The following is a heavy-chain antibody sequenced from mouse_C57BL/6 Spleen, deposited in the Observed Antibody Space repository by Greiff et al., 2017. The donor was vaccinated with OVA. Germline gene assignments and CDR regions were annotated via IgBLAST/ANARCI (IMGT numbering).Heavy chain of an antibody. CDR3: ARLTPRYDYDGGYFDY. CDR2: ISGGGGNT. Sequence: EVQGVESGGGLVKPGGSLKLSCAASGFTFSSYTMSWVRQTPEKRLEWVATISGGGGNTYYPDSVKGRFTISRDNAKNTLYLQMSSLRSEDTALYYCARLTPRYDYDGGYFDYWGQGTTLTVSS. J-gene: IGHJ2*01. V-gene: IGHV5-9*01. D-gene: IGHD2-4*01. CDR1: GFTFSSYT.